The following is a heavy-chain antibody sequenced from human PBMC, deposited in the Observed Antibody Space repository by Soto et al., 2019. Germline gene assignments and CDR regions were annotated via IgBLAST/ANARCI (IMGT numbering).Heavy chain of an antibody. Sequence: ASVKVSCKASGYTFTGYYMHWVRQAPGQGHEWMGWINPNSGGTNYAQKFQGWVTMTRDTSISTAYMELSRLRSDDTAVYYCARSGFRVLRFLEWLAFDIWGQGTMVTVSS. CDR2: INPNSGGT. CDR3: ARSGFRVLRFLEWLAFDI. D-gene: IGHD3-3*01. CDR1: GYTFTGYY. V-gene: IGHV1-2*04. J-gene: IGHJ3*02.